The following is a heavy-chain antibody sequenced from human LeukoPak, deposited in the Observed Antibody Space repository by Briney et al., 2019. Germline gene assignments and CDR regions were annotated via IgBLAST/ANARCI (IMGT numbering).Heavy chain of an antibody. D-gene: IGHD1-26*01. CDR1: GGSISSDY. Sequence: SETLSLTCTVSGGSISSDYWSWIRQPAGKGLEWIGRIFTSGSTNYNPSLKSRVTMSVDTSKNQFSLKLSSVTAADTAVYYCARDRSFSGSHYFDYWGQGTLVTVSS. CDR2: IFTSGST. V-gene: IGHV4-4*07. CDR3: ARDRSFSGSHYFDY. J-gene: IGHJ4*02.